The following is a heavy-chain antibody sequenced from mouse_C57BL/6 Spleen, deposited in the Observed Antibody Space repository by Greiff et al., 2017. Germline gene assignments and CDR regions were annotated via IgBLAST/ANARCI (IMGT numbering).Heavy chain of an antibody. V-gene: IGHV1-64*01. J-gene: IGHJ1*03. CDR3: ARSRITTAGGYFDF. Sequence: VQLQQPGAELVKPGASVKLSCKASGYTFTSYWMLWVKQRPGQGLEWIGMILPNSGSTYYNEKFKSKVTLSVDKSYSTAYMQLSSLNSEDSAVYYCARSRITTAGGYFDFWGTGTTVTVSA. D-gene: IGHD1-2*01. CDR2: ILPNSGST. CDR1: GYTFTSYW.